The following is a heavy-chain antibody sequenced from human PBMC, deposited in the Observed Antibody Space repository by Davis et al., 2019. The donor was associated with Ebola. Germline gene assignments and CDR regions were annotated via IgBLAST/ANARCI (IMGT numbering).Heavy chain of an antibody. J-gene: IGHJ4*02. V-gene: IGHV3-74*01. D-gene: IGHD2-2*01. CDR2: INSDGSST. CDR1: GFTFSSSA. Sequence: GESLKISCAASGFTFSSSAMSWVRQSPGKGLVWVSRINSDGSSTSYADSVKGRFTISRDNAKNTLYLQMNSLRAEDTAVYYCARGRRSTSSYMNYWGQGTLVTVSS. CDR3: ARGRRSTSSYMNY.